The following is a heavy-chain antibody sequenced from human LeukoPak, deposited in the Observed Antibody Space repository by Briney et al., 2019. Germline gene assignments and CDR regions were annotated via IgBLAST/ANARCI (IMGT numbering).Heavy chain of an antibody. V-gene: IGHV3-53*01. CDR1: GFTFSSNY. D-gene: IGHD3-22*01. CDR2: IYSGGNT. J-gene: IGHJ4*02. CDR3: ARLLYYYDSSIYQRYFDY. Sequence: GGSLRLSCAASGFTFSSNYMNWVRQAPGKGLEWVSIIYSGGNTHYADSVKGRFTISRDNSQNTLYLQMNSLRPEDTAVYYCARLLYYYDSSIYQRYFDYWGQGTLVTVSS.